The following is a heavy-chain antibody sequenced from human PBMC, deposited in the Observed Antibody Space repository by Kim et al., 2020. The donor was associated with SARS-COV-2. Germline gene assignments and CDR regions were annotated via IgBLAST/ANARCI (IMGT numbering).Heavy chain of an antibody. Sequence: SETLSLTCTVSGGSISRSNSHWGWIRQPPGKGLEWIGSVYYSGSTFDNPALESRVTISVDTSENQLSQKLTSVTAAATAVYYCVRLDMTGIGGRGWLDP. CDR2: VYYSGST. J-gene: IGHJ5*02. CDR3: VRLDMTGIGGRGWLDP. CDR1: GGSISRSNSH. V-gene: IGHV4-39*01. D-gene: IGHD1-20*01.